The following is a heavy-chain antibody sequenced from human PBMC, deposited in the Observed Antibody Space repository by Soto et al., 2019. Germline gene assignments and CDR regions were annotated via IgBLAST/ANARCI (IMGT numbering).Heavy chain of an antibody. Sequence: SVKVSCNASGGTFSTYAISWVRPAPGQGLEWMGGIIPIFATSTYAQNFQGRVTITADEFTSTAYMELSRLRSEDTAVYYCARVRVVGATRLYYHYGLDVWGQGTTVTVSS. V-gene: IGHV1-69*13. J-gene: IGHJ6*02. CDR3: ARVRVVGATRLYYHYGLDV. CDR2: IIPIFATS. D-gene: IGHD1-26*01. CDR1: GGTFSTYA.